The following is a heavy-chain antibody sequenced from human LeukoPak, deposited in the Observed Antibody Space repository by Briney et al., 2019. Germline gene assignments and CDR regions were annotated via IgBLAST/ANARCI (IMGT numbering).Heavy chain of an antibody. CDR1: GGSFSGYY. Sequence: PSETLSLTCAVYGGSFSGYYWSWIRQPPGKGLEWIGEINHSGSTNYNPSLKSRVTISVDTSKNQLSLKLSSVTAADTAVYYCARALTTPTHWGQGTLVTVSS. CDR3: ARALTTPTH. J-gene: IGHJ1*01. CDR2: INHSGST. V-gene: IGHV4-34*01. D-gene: IGHD4-17*01.